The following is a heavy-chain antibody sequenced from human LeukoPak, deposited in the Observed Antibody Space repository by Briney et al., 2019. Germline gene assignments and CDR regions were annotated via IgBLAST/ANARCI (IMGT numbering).Heavy chain of an antibody. V-gene: IGHV4-34*01. CDR3: ARSLTSGRDAFDI. CDR2: INHSGST. D-gene: IGHD3-3*01. Sequence: SETLSLTCAVYGGSFSGYYWSWIRQPPGKGLEWIGEINHSGSTNYNPSLKSRVTISVDTSKNQFSLKLSSVTAADTAVYYCARSLTSGRDAFDIWGQGTMVTVSS. J-gene: IGHJ3*02. CDR1: GGSFSGYY.